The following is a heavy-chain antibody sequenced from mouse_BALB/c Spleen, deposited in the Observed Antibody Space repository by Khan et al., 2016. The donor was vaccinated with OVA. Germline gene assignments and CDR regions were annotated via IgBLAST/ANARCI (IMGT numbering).Heavy chain of an antibody. Sequence: QVQLQQSGAELVRPGTSVKVSCKASGYAFTDYLIEWVKQRPGQGLEWIGLINPGSGGTKYNEKFKDKASLTADKSSSTAYMQLSSLTSDVSAVYCCTRGGWGGFAYWGQGTLVTVSA. CDR1: GYAFTDYL. CDR2: INPGSGGT. D-gene: IGHD1-1*02. J-gene: IGHJ3*01. CDR3: TRGGWGGFAY. V-gene: IGHV1-54*01.